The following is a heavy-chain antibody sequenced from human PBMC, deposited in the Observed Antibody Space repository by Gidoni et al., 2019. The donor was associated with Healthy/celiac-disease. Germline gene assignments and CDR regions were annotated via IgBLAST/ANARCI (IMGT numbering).Heavy chain of an antibody. V-gene: IGHV3-30-3*01. D-gene: IGHD3-22*01. J-gene: IGHJ1*01. CDR3: ANPGKGYYDSSGYYYAEYFQH. CDR2: ISYDGSNK. CDR1: GFTFSSYA. Sequence: QVQLVESGGGVVQPGRSLRLSCAASGFTFSSYAMHWVRQAPGKGLEWVAVISYDGSNKYYADSVKGRFTISRDNSKNTRYLQMNSLRAEDTAVYYCANPGKGYYDSSGYYYAEYFQHWGQGTLVTVSS.